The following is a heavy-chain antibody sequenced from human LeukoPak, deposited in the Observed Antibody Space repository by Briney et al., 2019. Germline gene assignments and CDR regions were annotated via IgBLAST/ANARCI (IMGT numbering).Heavy chain of an antibody. CDR3: ARRRSGKVEWHFDL. CDR2: IYSGDSDT. J-gene: IGHJ2*01. Sequence: GESRKISCKGSGYSFTSYWIGWVRQMPGKGLEWMGIIYSGDSDTRYIPSFQGQVTISADTSVRTVYLQWNSLKASDTAMYYCARRRSGKVEWHFDLWGRGTLVTVSS. CDR1: GYSFTSYW. V-gene: IGHV5-51*01. D-gene: IGHD3-3*01.